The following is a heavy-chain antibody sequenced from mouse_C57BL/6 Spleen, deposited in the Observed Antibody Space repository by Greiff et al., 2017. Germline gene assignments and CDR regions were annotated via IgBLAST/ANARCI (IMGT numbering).Heavy chain of an antibody. CDR3: ARYPYYYAMDY. CDR2: IYPGDGDT. V-gene: IGHV1-82*01. J-gene: IGHJ4*01. CDR1: GYAFSSSW. Sequence: QVQLPQSGPELVKPGASVKISCKASGYAFSSSWMNWVKQRPGKGLEWIGRIYPGDGDTNYNGKFKGKATLTADKSSSTAYMQLSSLTSEDSAVYFCARYPYYYAMDYWGQGTSVTVSS.